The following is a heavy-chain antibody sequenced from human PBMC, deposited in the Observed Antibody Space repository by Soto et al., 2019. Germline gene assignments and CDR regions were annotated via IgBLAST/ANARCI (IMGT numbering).Heavy chain of an antibody. Sequence: SETLSLTCTVSGGSISSYYWSWIRQPPGKGLEWIGYIYYSGSTNYNPSLKSRVTISVDTSKNQFSLKLSSVTAADTAVYYCARLDIVVVPAAMPHLLFDYWGQGTLVTVS. CDR2: IYYSGST. D-gene: IGHD2-2*03. V-gene: IGHV4-59*01. CDR1: GGSISSYY. CDR3: ARLDIVVVPAAMPHLLFDY. J-gene: IGHJ4*02.